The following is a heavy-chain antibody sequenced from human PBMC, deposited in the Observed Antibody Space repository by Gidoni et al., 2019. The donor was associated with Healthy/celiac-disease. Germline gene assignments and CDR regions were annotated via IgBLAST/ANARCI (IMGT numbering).Heavy chain of an antibody. D-gene: IGHD5-12*01. CDR1: GYSISSGYY. CDR3: ARDLSGYDSNWFDP. CDR2: IYHSGST. Sequence: QVQLQESGPGLVKPSETLSLTCTVSGYSISSGYYWGWIRQPPGKGLEWIGSIYHSGSTYYNPSLKRRVTISVDTSKNQFSLKLSSVTAADTAVYYCARDLSGYDSNWFDPWGQGTLVTVSA. V-gene: IGHV4-38-2*02. J-gene: IGHJ5*02.